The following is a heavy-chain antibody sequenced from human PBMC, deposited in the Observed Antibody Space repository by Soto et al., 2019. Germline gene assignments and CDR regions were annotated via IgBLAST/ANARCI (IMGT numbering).Heavy chain of an antibody. D-gene: IGHD1-1*01. CDR2: ISAHNGNT. CDR3: ERGRYGDY. V-gene: IGHV1-18*01. J-gene: IGHJ4*02. CDR1: GYAFTTYG. Sequence: QVHLVQSGAEVKKPGASVKVSCKGSGYAFTTYGITWVRQAPGQGLEWMGWISAHNGNTNYAQKLQGRVTVTRDTSTSTAYMELRSLRSDDTAVYYCERGRYGDYGGQGALVTVSS.